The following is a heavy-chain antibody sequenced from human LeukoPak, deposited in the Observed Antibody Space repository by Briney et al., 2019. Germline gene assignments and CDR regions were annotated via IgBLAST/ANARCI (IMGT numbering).Heavy chain of an antibody. V-gene: IGHV3-30*04. Sequence: GGSLRLSCAASGFTFSSYAMHWVRQAPGKGLEWVAVISYDGSNKYYADSVKGRFTISRDNAKNSLYLQMNSLRAEDTAVYYCARVYRYYYDSSGYPDAFDIWGQGTMVTVSS. CDR3: ARVYRYYYDSSGYPDAFDI. J-gene: IGHJ3*02. CDR2: ISYDGSNK. CDR1: GFTFSSYA. D-gene: IGHD3-22*01.